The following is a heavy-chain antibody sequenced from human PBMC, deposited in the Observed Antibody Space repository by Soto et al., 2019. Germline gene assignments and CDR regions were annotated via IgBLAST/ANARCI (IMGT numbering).Heavy chain of an antibody. CDR1: GGSISGYY. D-gene: IGHD6-6*01. Sequence: SETLSLTCTVSGGSISGYYWSWIRQPPGKGLEWIGYIYYSGSTNYNPSLQSQVTISVDTSKNQLSLKLSSVTAADTAVYFCARVVAARLMDVWGKGTTVTVSS. CDR2: IYYSGST. CDR3: ARVVAARLMDV. V-gene: IGHV4-59*08. J-gene: IGHJ6*04.